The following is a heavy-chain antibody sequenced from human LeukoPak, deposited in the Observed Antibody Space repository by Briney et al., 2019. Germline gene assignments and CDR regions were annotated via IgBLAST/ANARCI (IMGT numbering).Heavy chain of an antibody. V-gene: IGHV4-38-2*02. CDR1: GYSISSDYY. D-gene: IGHD3-3*01. CDR2: ISHSGST. CDR3: ARVDYDFWSGYYFDY. J-gene: IGHJ4*02. Sequence: SETLSLTCTVSGYSISSDYYWGWIRQPPGKGLEWIGSISHSGSTYYNPSLKSRVTMSVDTSKNQFSLKLSSVTAADTAVYYCARVDYDFWSGYYFDYWGQGTLVTVSS.